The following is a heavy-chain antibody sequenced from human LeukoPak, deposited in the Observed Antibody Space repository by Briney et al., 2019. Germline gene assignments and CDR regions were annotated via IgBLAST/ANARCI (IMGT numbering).Heavy chain of an antibody. J-gene: IGHJ3*02. CDR2: ITAGSGNT. D-gene: IGHD4-17*01. CDR3: ARDPNGDYIGAFDM. CDR1: GFTFSTYA. V-gene: IGHV3-23*01. Sequence: GGSLRLSCTASGFTFSTYAMMWVRQIPGKGLEWVSAITAGSGNTVYADSVKGRFTISRDDSKHTLFLQMNSLRAEDTAVYYCARDPNGDYIGAFDMWGPGTMVTLSS.